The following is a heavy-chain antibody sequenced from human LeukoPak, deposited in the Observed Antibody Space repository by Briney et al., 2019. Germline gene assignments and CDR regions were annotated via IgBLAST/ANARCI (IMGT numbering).Heavy chain of an antibody. V-gene: IGHV4-34*01. CDR3: ARHGLSIATPGRWFDP. J-gene: IGHJ5*02. Sequence: SETLSLTCAVYGRSFSSYYCSWIRQPPGKGLEWIGEISHSGGTNYNPSLKSRVTISVDTSNNQFSLKLSSVTAADTAVYYCARHGLSIATPGRWFDPWGQGTLVTVSS. D-gene: IGHD6-6*01. CDR1: GRSFSSYY. CDR2: ISHSGGT.